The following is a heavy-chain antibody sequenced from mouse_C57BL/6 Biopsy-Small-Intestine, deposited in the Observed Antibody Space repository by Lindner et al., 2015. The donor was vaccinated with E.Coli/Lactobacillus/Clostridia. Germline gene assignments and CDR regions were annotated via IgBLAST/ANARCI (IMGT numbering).Heavy chain of an antibody. CDR3: ARLAYYGYDDPYWYFDV. Sequence: VQLQESGPELVKPGASVKISCKASGFTFSGSWMNWVKQRPGEGLEWVGRIYPGNGDTNFNGMFRVRATLTADKSSSTAYMQLSSLTSEDSAVYFCARLAYYGYDDPYWYFDVWGTGTTVTVSS. CDR2: IYPGNGDT. V-gene: IGHV1-82*01. CDR1: GFTFSGSW. D-gene: IGHD2-2*01. J-gene: IGHJ1*03.